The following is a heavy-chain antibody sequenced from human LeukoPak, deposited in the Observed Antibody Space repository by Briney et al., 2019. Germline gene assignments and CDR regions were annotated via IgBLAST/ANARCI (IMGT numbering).Heavy chain of an antibody. V-gene: IGHV4-61*08. CDR3: AREDITGTASYFDY. Sequence: PSETLSLTCTVSGGSVSSGGFYWTWIRPPPGKGLEWTGYIYYSGSTNYIPSLRSRLTISVDTSKNQFSLKLSSVTAADTAVYYCAREDITGTASYFDYWGQGTLVTVSS. J-gene: IGHJ4*02. CDR1: GGSVSSGGFY. D-gene: IGHD1-7*01. CDR2: IYYSGST.